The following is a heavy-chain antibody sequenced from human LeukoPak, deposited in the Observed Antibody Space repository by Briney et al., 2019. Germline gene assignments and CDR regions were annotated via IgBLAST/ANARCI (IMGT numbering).Heavy chain of an antibody. CDR2: ISSSGDVI. Sequence: PGGSLRLSCAASGFTFSYYYMGWIRQAPGKGLEWVSYISSSGDVIHYADSVKGRFTISRDNAKNSLFLEMNSLRAEDTAVYYCARDGDQMYEAYDYWGQGTLVTVSS. J-gene: IGHJ4*02. V-gene: IGHV3-11*04. CDR3: ARDGDQMYEAYDY. D-gene: IGHD7-27*01. CDR1: GFTFSYYY.